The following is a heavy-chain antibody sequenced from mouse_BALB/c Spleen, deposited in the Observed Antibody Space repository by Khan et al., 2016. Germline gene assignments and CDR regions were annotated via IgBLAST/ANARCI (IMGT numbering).Heavy chain of an antibody. D-gene: IGHD2-4*01. CDR1: GFTFSDYY. V-gene: IGHV5-4*02. CDR3: AREGLRRGFAY. Sequence: EVELVESGGGLVKPGGSLKLSCAASGFTFSDYYMYWVRQTPAKRLEWVATISDGGSYTYYPDSVQGRFPISRDNDKNNLYLQISSLKSEDTAMYYCAREGLRRGFAYWGQGTLVTVSA. J-gene: IGHJ3*01. CDR2: ISDGGSYT.